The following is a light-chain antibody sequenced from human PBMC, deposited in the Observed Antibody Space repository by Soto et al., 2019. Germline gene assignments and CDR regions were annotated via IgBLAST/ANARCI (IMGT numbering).Light chain of an antibody. CDR2: DVC. V-gene: IGLV2-14*01. CDR3: ISYTSSSTLYV. Sequence: QSALTQPASVSGSPGQSITISCTGTSSDVGGYNYVSWYQQHPGKAPKLMIYDVCNRPSGVSNRFSGSKSGNTASLTISGLQAEDEADYYCISYTSSSTLYVFGTGTKVTVL. J-gene: IGLJ1*01. CDR1: SSDVGGYNY.